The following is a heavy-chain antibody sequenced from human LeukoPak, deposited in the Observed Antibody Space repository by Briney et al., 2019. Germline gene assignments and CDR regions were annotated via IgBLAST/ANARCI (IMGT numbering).Heavy chain of an antibody. D-gene: IGHD3-22*01. CDR2: IYYSGST. CDR1: GGSISSSNDY. V-gene: IGHV4-39*07. CDR3: ARVLSSGYYADY. J-gene: IGHJ4*02. Sequence: SETLSLTCTVSGGSISSSNDYWGWIRQPPGKGLEWIGSIYYSGSTYYNPSLKSRVTISVDTSKNQFSLKLSSVTAADTAVYYCARVLSSGYYADYWGQGTLVTVSS.